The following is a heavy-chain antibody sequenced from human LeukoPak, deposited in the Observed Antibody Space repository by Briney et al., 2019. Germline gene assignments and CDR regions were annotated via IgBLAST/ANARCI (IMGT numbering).Heavy chain of an antibody. V-gene: IGHV4-34*01. Sequence: SETLSLTCAVYGGSFSGYYWSWIRQPPGKGLEWIGEINHSGSTNYNPSLKSRVTISVDTSKSQFSLELSSVTAADTAVYYCARDRRGRASLFDIWGHGTMVTVSS. CDR3: ARDRRGRASLFDI. J-gene: IGHJ3*02. CDR1: GGSFSGYY. D-gene: IGHD3-16*02. CDR2: INHSGST.